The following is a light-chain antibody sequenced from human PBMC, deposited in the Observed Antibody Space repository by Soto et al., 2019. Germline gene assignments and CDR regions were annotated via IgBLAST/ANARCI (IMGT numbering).Light chain of an antibody. V-gene: IGLV1-44*01. CDR1: NSNIGDNT. Sequence: QSVLTQPPSASGTPGQSVTISCSGSNSNIGDNTVNWYQQLPGTAPKLLIYSNDQRSSGVPDRFSGSKSGTSASLAISGLQSEDAADYYCAVWDDSLDGVVFCGGTKLTVL. CDR2: SND. CDR3: AVWDDSLDGVV. J-gene: IGLJ2*01.